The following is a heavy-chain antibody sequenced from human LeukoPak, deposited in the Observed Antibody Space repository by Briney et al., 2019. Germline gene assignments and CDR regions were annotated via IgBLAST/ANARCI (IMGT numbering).Heavy chain of an antibody. CDR2: ISHSGGT. CDR3: ARNGMSGFAFDR. Sequence: SETLSLTCAVYGGSLSGYYWSWIRQPPGKGLEWIGEISHSGGTNYNPSLKSRVTISADSPRSHFSLRLSSVTAADTAVYYCARNGMSGFAFDRWGQGTLVTVSS. V-gene: IGHV4-34*01. CDR1: GGSLSGYY. D-gene: IGHD3-3*01. J-gene: IGHJ5*02.